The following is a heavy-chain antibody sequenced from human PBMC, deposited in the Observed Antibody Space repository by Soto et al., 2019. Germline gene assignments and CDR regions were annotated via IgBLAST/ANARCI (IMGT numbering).Heavy chain of an antibody. CDR1: GYTFTGYY. D-gene: IGHD3-10*01. V-gene: IGHV1-2*02. CDR2: INPNSGGT. Sequence: ASVKVSCKASGYTFTGYYMHWVRQAPGQGLEWMGWINPNSGGTNYAQTFQGRVTMTRDTPISTAYMELSRLRSDDTAVYYCARPAGEVTMVRGVINWFDPWGQGALVTVSS. J-gene: IGHJ5*02. CDR3: ARPAGEVTMVRGVINWFDP.